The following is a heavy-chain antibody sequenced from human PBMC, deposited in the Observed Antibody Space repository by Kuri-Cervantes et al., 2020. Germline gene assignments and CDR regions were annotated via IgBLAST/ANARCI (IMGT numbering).Heavy chain of an antibody. J-gene: IGHJ4*02. Sequence: GGSLRLSCAASGFTFSDYYMSWIRQAPGKGLEWLSSISSSGTTIYYADSVKGRFTISRDNAKNSLYLQMNSLRAEDTAVYYCARGDALYGSGSYYSVTFDYWGQGTLVTVSS. D-gene: IGHD3-10*01. V-gene: IGHV3-11*04. CDR2: ISSSGTTI. CDR3: ARGDALYGSGSYYSVTFDY. CDR1: GFTFSDYY.